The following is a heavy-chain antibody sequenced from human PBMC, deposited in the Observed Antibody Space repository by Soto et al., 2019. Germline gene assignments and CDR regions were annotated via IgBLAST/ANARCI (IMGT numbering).Heavy chain of an antibody. CDR1: GCSISSSSYY. V-gene: IGHV4-39*01. CDR2: IYYSGST. J-gene: IGHJ4*02. D-gene: IGHD2-15*01. CDR3: AGPLGYCSGGSCL. Sequence: PSETLSLTCAVSGCSISSSSYYWGWIRQPPGKGLEWIGSIYYSGSTYYNPSLKSRVTISVDTSKNQFSLKLSSVTAADTAVYYCAGPLGYCSGGSCLWGQGTLVTVSS.